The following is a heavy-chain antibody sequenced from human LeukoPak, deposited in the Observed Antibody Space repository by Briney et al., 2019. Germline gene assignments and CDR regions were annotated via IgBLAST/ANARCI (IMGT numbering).Heavy chain of an antibody. CDR1: GGSISSSSYY. D-gene: IGHD6-13*01. V-gene: IGHV4-39*07. J-gene: IGHJ4*02. Sequence: NSSETLSLTCTVSGGSISSSSYYWGWIRQTPGKGLEWIGSIYHSGSTYYNPSLKSRVTISVDTSKNQFSLKLSSVTAADTALYYCARLKSSSSYRFDYWGQGTLVTVSS. CDR2: IYHSGST. CDR3: ARLKSSSSYRFDY.